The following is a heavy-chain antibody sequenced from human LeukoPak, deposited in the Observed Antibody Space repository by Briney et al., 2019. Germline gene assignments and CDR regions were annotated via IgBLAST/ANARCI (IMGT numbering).Heavy chain of an antibody. Sequence: GGSLRLSCAASGFTFSSFGMHWVRQAPGKGLEWVACIRYDGSDKYYVDSVKGRFTISRDNSKNTLYLQMNSLRAEDTAVYYCAKDPTYCSGDSCYLTPIDYWGQGTLVTVSS. CDR3: AKDPTYCSGDSCYLTPIDY. V-gene: IGHV3-30*02. CDR1: GFTFSSFG. J-gene: IGHJ4*02. CDR2: IRYDGSDK. D-gene: IGHD2-15*01.